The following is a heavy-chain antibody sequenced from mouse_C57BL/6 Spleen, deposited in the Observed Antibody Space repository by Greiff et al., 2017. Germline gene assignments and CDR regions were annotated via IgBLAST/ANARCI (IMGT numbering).Heavy chain of an antibody. CDR1: GFSLTSYG. D-gene: IGHD2-4*01. V-gene: IGHV2-5*01. Sequence: QVQLKESGPGLVQPSQSLSITCTVSGFSLTSYGVHWVRQSPGKGLEWLGVIWRGGSTDYNAAFMSRLSITKDNSKSQVFFKMNSLQADDTAIYYCAKKEDYDYDVGAMDYWGQGTSVTVSS. CDR3: AKKEDYDYDVGAMDY. CDR2: IWRGGST. J-gene: IGHJ4*01.